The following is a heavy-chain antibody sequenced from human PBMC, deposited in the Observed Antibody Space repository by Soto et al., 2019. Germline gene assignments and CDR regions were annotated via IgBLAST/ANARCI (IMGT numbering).Heavy chain of an antibody. V-gene: IGHV1-69*01. Sequence: QVQRVQSGAEVRKPGSAVRVSCKASGGTFNMYAMNWVRQAPGQGLEWMAGIIPIFDTPRYSQQFQGRVTITVDESTTTAYMELSSLRSEDTAIYYCARSIGSGGVMGGFDYWGQGTLVTVAS. D-gene: IGHD3-16*01. CDR2: IIPIFDTP. J-gene: IGHJ4*02. CDR1: GGTFNMYA. CDR3: ARSIGSGGVMGGFDY.